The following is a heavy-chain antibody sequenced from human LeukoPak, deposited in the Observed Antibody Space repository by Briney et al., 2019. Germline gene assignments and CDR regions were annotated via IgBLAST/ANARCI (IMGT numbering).Heavy chain of an antibody. CDR2: IYTSGST. D-gene: IGHD3-16*02. Sequence: PSETLSLTCTVSGGSISSYYWSWIRQPAGKGLEWIGRIYTSGSTNYNPSLKSRVTISVDTSKNQFSLKLSSVTAADTAVYYCAREGLDYVWGSYRSSYVDYWGQGTLVTVSS. J-gene: IGHJ4*02. V-gene: IGHV4-4*07. CDR1: GGSISSYY. CDR3: AREGLDYVWGSYRSSYVDY.